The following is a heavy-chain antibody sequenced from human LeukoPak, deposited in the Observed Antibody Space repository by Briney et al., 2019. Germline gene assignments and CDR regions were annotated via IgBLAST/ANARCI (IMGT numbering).Heavy chain of an antibody. Sequence: GYTXXXYDINWVRQATGQGLEWMGWMNPNSGNTGYAQKFQGRVTMTRNTSISTAYMELSSLRSEDTAVYYCAGSYDNDAFDIWGQGTMVTVSS. V-gene: IGHV1-8*01. CDR2: MNPNSGNT. CDR1: GYTXXXYD. CDR3: AGSYDNDAFDI. J-gene: IGHJ3*02. D-gene: IGHD3-9*01.